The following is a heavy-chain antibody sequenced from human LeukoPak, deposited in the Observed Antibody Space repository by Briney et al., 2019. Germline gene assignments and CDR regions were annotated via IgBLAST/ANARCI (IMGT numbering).Heavy chain of an antibody. CDR2: ISSGSRTR. J-gene: IGHJ4*02. D-gene: IGHD5-18*01. CDR3: ARVLRGYIYGSDY. Sequence: PGGSLRLSCAASGSTFSNYGMNWVRQAPGKGLEWISYISSGSRTRYYADSVKGRFTISRDNDKNSLYLQTNSLRAEDTAVYYCARVLRGYIYGSDYWGQGTLVTVSS. CDR1: GSTFSNYG. V-gene: IGHV3-48*01.